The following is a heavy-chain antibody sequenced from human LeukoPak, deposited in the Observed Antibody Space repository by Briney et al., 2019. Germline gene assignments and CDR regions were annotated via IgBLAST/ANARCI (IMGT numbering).Heavy chain of an antibody. CDR2: INHSGST. CDR1: GVSFSGYY. Sequence: SETLSLTCAVYGVSFSGYYWSWIRQPPGKGLEWIGEINHSGSTNYNPSLRSRVTISVDTSKNQFSLKLSSVTAADTAVYYCARGRGGSSWYPHYFDYWGQGTLVTVSS. D-gene: IGHD6-13*01. CDR3: ARGRGGSSWYPHYFDY. V-gene: IGHV4-34*01. J-gene: IGHJ4*02.